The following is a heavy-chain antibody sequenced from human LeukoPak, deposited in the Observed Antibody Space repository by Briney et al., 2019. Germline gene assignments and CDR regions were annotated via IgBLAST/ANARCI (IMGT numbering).Heavy chain of an antibody. J-gene: IGHJ4*02. CDR3: ARDRYGDYDFDY. CDR1: GITFSSYS. V-gene: IGHV3-48*01. CDR2: ISSSSRTI. D-gene: IGHD4-17*01. Sequence: GSLRLSCAASGITFSSYSMNWVRQAPGKGLEWLSYISSSSRTIYYADSVKGRFTISRDNANNSLYLQMNSLRAEDTAVYYCARDRYGDYDFDYWGQGTLVTVSS.